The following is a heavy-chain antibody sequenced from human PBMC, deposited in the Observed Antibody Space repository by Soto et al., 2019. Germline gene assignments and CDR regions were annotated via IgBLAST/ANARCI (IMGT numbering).Heavy chain of an antibody. J-gene: IGHJ4*02. CDR3: ARRYGPGFDF. CDR2: IYYSGST. Sequence: SETLSLTCTVSGGSIRSYYWSWIRQPPGKGLEWIGYIYYSGSTTYNPSLKSRVTISVDTSKNQFSLELSSVTAADTAGYYCARRYGPGFDFWGQGTLVTVSS. V-gene: IGHV4-59*08. D-gene: IGHD4-17*01. CDR1: GGSIRSYY.